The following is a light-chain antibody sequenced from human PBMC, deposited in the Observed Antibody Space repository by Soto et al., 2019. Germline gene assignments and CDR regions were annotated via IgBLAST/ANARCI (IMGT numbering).Light chain of an antibody. CDR3: QHYNTYSLT. CDR1: QRFSRW. J-gene: IGKJ4*01. V-gene: IGKV1-5*01. Sequence: DIQMTHSPTTFCASVLYIVTITCRASQRFSRWLAWYQQKPGKAPKLLMYDVSNLESGVPSRFSGSGSGTEFTLTISSLQPNDFATYFCQHYNTYSLTFGGGTKVDIK. CDR2: DVS.